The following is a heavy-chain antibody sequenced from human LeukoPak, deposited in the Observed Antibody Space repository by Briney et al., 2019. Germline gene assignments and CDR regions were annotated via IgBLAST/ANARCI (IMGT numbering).Heavy chain of an antibody. CDR2: INGGGDAT. Sequence: GGSLRLSCAASGFTFSSYAMHWVRQAPGKGLEWVSAINGGGDATEYADSVKGRFTISRDNSKNTLYLQMNSLRPDDTAVYYCARCTASCYANAFDVWGQGTLLTVSS. J-gene: IGHJ3*01. D-gene: IGHD2-2*01. CDR1: GFTFSSYA. V-gene: IGHV3-23*01. CDR3: ARCTASCYANAFDV.